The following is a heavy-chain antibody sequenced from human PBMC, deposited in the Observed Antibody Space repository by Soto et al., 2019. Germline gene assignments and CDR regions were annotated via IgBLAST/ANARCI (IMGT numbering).Heavy chain of an antibody. CDR3: AKGPITMVRGVIDYGMDV. V-gene: IGHV3-23*01. CDR1: GFTFSSYA. J-gene: IGHJ6*02. Sequence: GGSLRLSCAASGFTFSSYAMHWVRQAPGKGLEWVSAISGSGGSTYYADSVKGRFTISRDNSKNTLYLQMNSLRAEDTAVYYCAKGPITMVRGVIDYGMDVWGQGTTVTVSS. D-gene: IGHD3-10*01. CDR2: ISGSGGST.